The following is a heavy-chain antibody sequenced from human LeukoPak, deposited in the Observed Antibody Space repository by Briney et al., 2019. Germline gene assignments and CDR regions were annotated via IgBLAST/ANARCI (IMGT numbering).Heavy chain of an antibody. V-gene: IGHV1-69*04. CDR1: GGTFSSYA. Sequence: ASVKVSCKASGGTFSSYAISWVRQAPGQGLEWMGRIIPILGIANYAQKFQGRVTITADKSTSTAYMELSSLRSEDTAVYYCASISYGDYGLAYWGQGTLVTAAS. CDR2: IIPILGIA. J-gene: IGHJ4*02. CDR3: ASISYGDYGLAY. D-gene: IGHD4-17*01.